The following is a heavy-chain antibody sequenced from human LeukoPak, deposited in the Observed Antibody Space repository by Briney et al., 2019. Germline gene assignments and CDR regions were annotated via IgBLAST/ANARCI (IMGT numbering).Heavy chain of an antibody. CDR3: ARKNYGDRHPYDY. CDR2: INVGNGDT. V-gene: IGHV1-3*01. D-gene: IGHD2-21*02. Sequence: AAVKVSCKASGYNFITYAMHWVRQATGQGLEWMGYINVGNGDTKYSQKFQGRVTFTRDTSASIAYMELSSLTSEDTAIYYCARKNYGDRHPYDYWGQGTLVTVSS. CDR1: GYNFITYA. J-gene: IGHJ4*02.